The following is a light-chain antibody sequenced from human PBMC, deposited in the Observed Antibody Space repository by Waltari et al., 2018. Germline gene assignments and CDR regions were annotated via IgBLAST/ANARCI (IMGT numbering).Light chain of an antibody. CDR1: SGHSSNV. CDR2: VYSNGSH. CDR3: QTGGHGTWV. V-gene: IGLV4-69*01. J-gene: IGLJ3*02. Sequence: QLVLTQSPSASASLGASIKLTCTLSSGHSSNVIAWLQQQPEKGPRYLVKVYSNGSHSRGNEIPDRFSGSSSGAERYLTISSLQSEDEADYYCQTGGHGTWVFGGGTRLTVL.